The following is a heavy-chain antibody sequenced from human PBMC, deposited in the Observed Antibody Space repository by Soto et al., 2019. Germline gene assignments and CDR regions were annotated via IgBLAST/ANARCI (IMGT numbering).Heavy chain of an antibody. CDR3: ARVFREVVPAAIKNYYYYYMDV. V-gene: IGHV1-69*02. CDR2: IIPILGIA. J-gene: IGHJ6*03. D-gene: IGHD2-2*01. Sequence: GASVKVSCKASGGTFSSYTISWVRQAPGQGLEWMGRIIPILGIANYAQKFQGRVTITADKSTSTAYMELSSLRSEDTAVYYCARVFREVVPAAIKNYYYYYMDVWGKGTTVTVSS. CDR1: GGTFSSYT.